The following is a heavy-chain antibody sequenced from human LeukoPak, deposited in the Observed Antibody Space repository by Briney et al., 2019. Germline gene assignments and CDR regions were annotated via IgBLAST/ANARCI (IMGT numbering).Heavy chain of an antibody. D-gene: IGHD5-12*01. V-gene: IGHV1-8*01. CDR1: GYTFTSYD. CDR2: MNPNSGNT. CDR3: ARQGSGYDLYYYYGMDV. Sequence: ASVKVSCKASGYTFTSYDINWVRQATGQGLEWMGWMNPNSGNTGYAQKFQGRVTMTRNTSISTAYMELSSLRSDDTAVYYCARQGSGYDLYYYYGMDVWGQGTTVTVSS. J-gene: IGHJ6*02.